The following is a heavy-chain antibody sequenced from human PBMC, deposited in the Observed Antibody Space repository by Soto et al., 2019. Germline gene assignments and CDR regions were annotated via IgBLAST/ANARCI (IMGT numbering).Heavy chain of an antibody. CDR3: ARSRGRDGYNYAY. CDR1: GYSLTSYW. J-gene: IGHJ4*02. Sequence: GVSLKISCKGSGYSLTSYWIGWVRQMPGKGLEWMGIIYPGDSDTRYSPSFQGQVTISADKSISTAYLQWSSLKASDTAMYYCARSRGRDGYNYAYWGQGTLVTVSS. D-gene: IGHD5-12*01. CDR2: IYPGDSDT. V-gene: IGHV5-51*01.